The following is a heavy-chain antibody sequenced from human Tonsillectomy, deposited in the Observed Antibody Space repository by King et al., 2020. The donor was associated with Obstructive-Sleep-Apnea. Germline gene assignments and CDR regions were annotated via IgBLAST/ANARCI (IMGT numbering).Heavy chain of an antibody. D-gene: IGHD3-10*02. V-gene: IGHV3-66*01. CDR1: GFTVSRYY. CDR2: INAGGTT. J-gene: IGHJ4*02. CDR3: ARVGDVLQPFYFDY. Sequence: QLVQSGGGLVQPGGSLRLSHTASGFTVSRYYMTWIRQAPGKGLEWVSVINAGGTTYYADSVKGRFTISSDNSKNTVYLQMSSLRVEDTAVYYCARVGDVLQPFYFDYWGQGALVTVSS.